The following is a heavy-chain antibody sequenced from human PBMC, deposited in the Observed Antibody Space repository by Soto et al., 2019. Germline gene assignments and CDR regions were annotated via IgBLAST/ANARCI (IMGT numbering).Heavy chain of an antibody. CDR2: IIPFSGTV. CDR1: GGSFMSQA. D-gene: IGHD3-10*01. CDR3: AGGSYDSYAGFFGMDV. V-gene: IGHV1-69*01. J-gene: IGHJ6*01. Sequence: QVQVVQSGAEVKKPGSSVKVSCKTSGGSFMSQAISWVRQAPGQGPEWMGGIIPFSGTVTYTQRFQGRLTLSAGGARKTADMELGSLRSEDTAVYYCAGGSYDSYAGFFGMDVWGQGTKVTVSA.